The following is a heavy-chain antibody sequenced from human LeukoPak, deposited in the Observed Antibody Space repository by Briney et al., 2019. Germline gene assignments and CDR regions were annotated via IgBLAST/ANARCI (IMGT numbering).Heavy chain of an antibody. D-gene: IGHD2-21*02. CDR2: IWYDGSNK. V-gene: IGHV3-33*01. CDR3: ARDTAPPHCGGDCYSSPTFDY. Sequence: GGSLRLSCAASGFTFSSYGMHWVRQAPGKGLEWVAVIWYDGSNKYYADSVKGRFTISRDNSKNTLYLQMNSLRAEDTAVYYCARDTAPPHCGGDCYSSPTFDYWGQGTLVTVSS. CDR1: GFTFSSYG. J-gene: IGHJ4*02.